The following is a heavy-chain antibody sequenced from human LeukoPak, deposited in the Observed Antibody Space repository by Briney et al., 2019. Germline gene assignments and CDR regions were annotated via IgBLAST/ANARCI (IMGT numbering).Heavy chain of an antibody. Sequence: SETLLLTCCVSGDCISTYYWSWFKQPPGKGLEWIGYVYYSGSTNYNPSLRSRVTISVDTSKNQFSLKLTSVTAADTAVYYCARRLAVTGRYYFDYWGPGTLVTVSS. V-gene: IGHV4-59*08. CDR1: GDCISTYY. J-gene: IGHJ4*02. CDR3: ARRLAVTGRYYFDY. CDR2: VYYSGST. D-gene: IGHD6-19*01.